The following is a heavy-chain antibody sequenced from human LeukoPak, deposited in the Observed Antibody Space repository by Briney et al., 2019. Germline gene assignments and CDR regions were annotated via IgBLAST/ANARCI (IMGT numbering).Heavy chain of an antibody. CDR1: GFTFSSYS. CDR2: IRFGGYDE. J-gene: IGHJ4*02. D-gene: IGHD3-9*01. CDR3: ARGPDYDILADYFDY. V-gene: IGHV3-30*02. Sequence: GGSLRLSCAASGFTFSSYSINWVRQAPGKGLEWVAFIRFGGYDEYYADSVKGRFTISRDNSKNTLFLQMNSLRPEDTAVYYCARGPDYDILADYFDYWGQGTLVTVSS.